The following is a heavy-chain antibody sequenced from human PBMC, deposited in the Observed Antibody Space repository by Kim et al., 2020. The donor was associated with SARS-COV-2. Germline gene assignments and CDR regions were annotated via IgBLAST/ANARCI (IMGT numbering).Heavy chain of an antibody. CDR1: GFTFSSYS. CDR2: ISSSSSYI. Sequence: GGSLRLSCAASGFTFSSYSMNWVRQAPGKGLEWVPSISSSSSYIYYADSVKGRFTISRDNAKNSLYLQMNSLRAEDTAVYYCAKSTYCGGDCPDAVDYWGQGTLVTVSS. D-gene: IGHD2-21*02. V-gene: IGHV3-21*01. J-gene: IGHJ4*02. CDR3: AKSTYCGGDCPDAVDY.